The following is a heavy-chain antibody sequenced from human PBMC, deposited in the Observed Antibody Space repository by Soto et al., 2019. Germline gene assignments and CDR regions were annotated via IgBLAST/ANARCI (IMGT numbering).Heavy chain of an antibody. CDR2: INTGNGNT. CDR3: ARMGRGAFDI. Sequence: ASVKVCCKASGYTFTTYAMHWLRQAPGQRLEWMGWINTGNGNTKYSQNFQGRVTITRDTSTSTAHMELSSLRSEDTAVYYCARMGRGAFDIWGQGTMVTVS. D-gene: IGHD3-10*01. J-gene: IGHJ3*02. CDR1: GYTFTTYA. V-gene: IGHV1-3*04.